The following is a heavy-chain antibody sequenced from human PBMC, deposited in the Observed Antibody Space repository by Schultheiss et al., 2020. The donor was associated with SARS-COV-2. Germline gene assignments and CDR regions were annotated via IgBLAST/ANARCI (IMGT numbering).Heavy chain of an antibody. CDR3: ARGGGGFDY. V-gene: IGHV3-30*03. Sequence: GGSLRLSCAASGFTFSSYGMHWVRQAPGKGLEWVPLISYDGSNKYYADSVKGRFTISRDNSKNTLYLQMNSLRAEDTAVYYCARGGGGFDYWGQGTLVTVSS. D-gene: IGHD3-16*01. J-gene: IGHJ4*02. CDR2: ISYDGSNK. CDR1: GFTFSSYG.